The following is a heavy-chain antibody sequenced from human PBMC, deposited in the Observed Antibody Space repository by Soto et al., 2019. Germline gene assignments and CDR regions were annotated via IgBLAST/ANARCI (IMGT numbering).Heavy chain of an antibody. J-gene: IGHJ6*03. CDR1: GFTFSSYS. CDR3: ARDWSDIVATIFGSGNYYYYYMDV. CDR2: ISSSSSTI. Sequence: GGSLRLSCAASGFTFSSYSMNWVRQAPGKGLEWVSYISSSSSTIYYADSVKGRFTISRDNAKNSLYLQMNGLRAEDTAVYYCARDWSDIVATIFGSGNYYYYYMDVWGKGTTVTVSS. D-gene: IGHD5-12*01. V-gene: IGHV3-48*01.